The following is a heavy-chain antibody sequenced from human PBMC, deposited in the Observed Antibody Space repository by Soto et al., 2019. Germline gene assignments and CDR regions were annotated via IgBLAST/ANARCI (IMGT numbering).Heavy chain of an antibody. D-gene: IGHD4-17*01. Sequence: GGSLRLSCAASGFTFSSYAMHWVRQAPGKGLEWVAVISYDGSNKYYADSVKGRFTISRDNSKNTLYLQMNSLRAEDTAVYYCARDSATVTTWGDGMDVWGQGTTVTVSS. J-gene: IGHJ6*02. CDR2: ISYDGSNK. CDR1: GFTFSSYA. CDR3: ARDSATVTTWGDGMDV. V-gene: IGHV3-30-3*01.